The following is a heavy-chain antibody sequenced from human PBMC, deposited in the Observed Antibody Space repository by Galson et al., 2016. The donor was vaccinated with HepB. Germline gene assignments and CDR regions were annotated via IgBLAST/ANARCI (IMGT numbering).Heavy chain of an antibody. V-gene: IGHV3-21*01. CDR2: ITSRSNYR. Sequence: SLRLSCAASRFTFSSYSMNWVRQAPGKGLEWISSITSRSNYRYYADSVKGRFTISRDNTKNSLYLQMNSLRAEDTAVYYCARVPGRYCSGGFCYSNPDYNGMDVWGQGTTVIVSS. CDR1: RFTFSSYS. J-gene: IGHJ6*02. D-gene: IGHD2-15*01. CDR3: ARVPGRYCSGGFCYSNPDYNGMDV.